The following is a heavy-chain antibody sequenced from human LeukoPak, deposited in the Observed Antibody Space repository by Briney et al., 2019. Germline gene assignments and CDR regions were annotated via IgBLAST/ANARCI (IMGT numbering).Heavy chain of an antibody. V-gene: IGHV3-30-3*01. J-gene: IGHJ4*02. Sequence: PGGSLRLSCAASGFTFSSYAMHWVRQAPGKGLEWLAVTSYDGSNKYYADSVKGRFTISRDNSKNTLYLQMNSLRAEDTAVYYCARNLGVAGDYWGQGTLVTVSS. CDR3: ARNLGVAGDY. D-gene: IGHD3-10*01. CDR2: TSYDGSNK. CDR1: GFTFSSYA.